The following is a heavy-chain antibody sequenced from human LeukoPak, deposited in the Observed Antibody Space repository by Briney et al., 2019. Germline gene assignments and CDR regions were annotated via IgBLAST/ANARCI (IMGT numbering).Heavy chain of an antibody. V-gene: IGHV3-48*01. CDR3: ARAPGHLFHLDV. D-gene: IGHD3-3*01. CDR1: GFTFSTYS. Sequence: PGGSLRLSCAASGFTFSTYSMNWVRQAPGKGLEWVSYISSSSNTIYYADSVKGRFTISRDNAKNSLYLQMNSLRAEDTAVYYCARAPGHLFHLDVWGQGTTVTVSS. J-gene: IGHJ6*02. CDR2: ISSSSNTI.